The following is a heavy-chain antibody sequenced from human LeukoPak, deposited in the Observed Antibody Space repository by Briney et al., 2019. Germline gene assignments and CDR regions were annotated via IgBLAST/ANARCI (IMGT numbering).Heavy chain of an antibody. J-gene: IGHJ4*02. CDR1: GYSFTNYW. D-gene: IGHD5/OR15-5a*01. Sequence: GESLKISCKASGYSFTNYWISWVRQMPGNGLEWMGNIDPSDSYTNYSPSFQGHVTISTDKSISTAYLQWSSLKASDTAMYYCARHQSGVYDLYYFDYWGQGTLVTVSS. V-gene: IGHV5-10-1*01. CDR2: IDPSDSYT. CDR3: ARHQSGVYDLYYFDY.